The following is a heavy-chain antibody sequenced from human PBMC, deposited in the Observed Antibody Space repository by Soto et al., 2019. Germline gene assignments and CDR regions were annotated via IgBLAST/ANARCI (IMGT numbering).Heavy chain of an antibody. J-gene: IGHJ1*01. D-gene: IGHD3-22*01. CDR2: IYYSGST. V-gene: IGHV4-59*01. Sequence: PSETLSLTCTVSGGSISSYYWSWIRQPPGKGLEWIGYIYYSGSTNYNPSLKSRVTISVDTSKNQFSLKLSSVTAADTAVYYCASDVGSGYFPDGPAFQHWGQGTLVTVSS. CDR1: GGSISSYY. CDR3: ASDVGSGYFPDGPAFQH.